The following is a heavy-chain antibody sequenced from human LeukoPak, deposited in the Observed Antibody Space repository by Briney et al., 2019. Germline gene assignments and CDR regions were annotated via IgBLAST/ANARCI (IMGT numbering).Heavy chain of an antibody. J-gene: IGHJ5*02. CDR1: GFNFSDYY. CDR2: IGSSSSAI. CDR3: ARASVTTIDWFDP. D-gene: IGHD4-17*01. V-gene: IGHV3-11*01. Sequence: GSLRLSCVPSGFNFSDYYMSWIRQAPGKGLKWISFIGSSSSAIYYADSVKGRFTISRDNAKNSLYLQMNSLRVEDTAVYYCARASVTTIDWFDPWGQGTLVTVSS.